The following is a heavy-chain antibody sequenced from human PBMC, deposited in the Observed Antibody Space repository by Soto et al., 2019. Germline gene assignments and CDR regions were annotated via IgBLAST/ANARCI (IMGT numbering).Heavy chain of an antibody. Sequence: GGCLRLSCSACGVPYRGYAIGWGRHGLWMGGGWISTIIGSGGSAYYADSVKGRFTISRDNSKNTLYLQMDSLSADDTAVYFCAKKGSPSGDHSNWYFDLWAVAPSSPSPQ. D-gene: IGHD7-27*01. J-gene: IGHJ2*01. CDR3: AKKGSPSGDHSNWYFDL. V-gene: IGHV3-23*01. CDR1: GVPYRGYA. CDR2: IIGSGGSA.